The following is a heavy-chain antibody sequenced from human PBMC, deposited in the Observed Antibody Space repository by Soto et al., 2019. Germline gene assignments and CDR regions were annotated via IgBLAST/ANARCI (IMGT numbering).Heavy chain of an antibody. CDR2: IYPGDSDT. Sequence: PGESLKISCKGSGYSFASHWVAWVRQMPEKGLEWIGTIYPGDSDTKYSSAFRGHVTISADTSVPTAYLQWRSLEATGSAIYYCARYSGSYWHYLDFWGQGTLVTVSS. J-gene: IGHJ4*02. CDR1: GYSFASHW. D-gene: IGHD1-26*01. CDR3: ARYSGSYWHYLDF. V-gene: IGHV5-51*01.